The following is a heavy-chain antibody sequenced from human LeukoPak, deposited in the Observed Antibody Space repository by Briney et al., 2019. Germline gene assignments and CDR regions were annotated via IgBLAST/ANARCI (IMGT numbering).Heavy chain of an antibody. Sequence: SQTLSLTCTVSGGSISSDDYYWSWIRQPPGKGLEWIGYIYYSGSTYYNPSLKSRVTISVDTSKNQFSLKLSSVTAAGTAVYYCARVYGHHSYGPGDVWGQGTTVTVSS. J-gene: IGHJ6*02. CDR2: IYYSGST. V-gene: IGHV4-30-4*01. D-gene: IGHD5-18*01. CDR1: GGSISSDDYY. CDR3: ARVYGHHSYGPGDV.